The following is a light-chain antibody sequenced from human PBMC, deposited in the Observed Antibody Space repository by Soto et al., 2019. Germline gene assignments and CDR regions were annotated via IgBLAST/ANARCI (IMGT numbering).Light chain of an antibody. CDR2: GAS. J-gene: IGKJ2*01. Sequence: EIVLTQSPGTLSLSPGERATLSCRASKSVSSSYLAWYQQKPGQAPRLLIYGASSRATGIPDRFSGSGSGTDFTLTISRLEPEDFAVYYCQQYGSSPPYTFGQVTKLEIK. V-gene: IGKV3-20*01. CDR1: KSVSSSY. CDR3: QQYGSSPPYT.